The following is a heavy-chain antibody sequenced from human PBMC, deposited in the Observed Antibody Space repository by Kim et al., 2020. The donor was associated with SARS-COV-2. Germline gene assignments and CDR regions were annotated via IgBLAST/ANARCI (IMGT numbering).Heavy chain of an antibody. Sequence: SETLSLTCTVSGGSISSSSYYWGWIRQPPGKGLEWIGSIYYSGSTYYNPSLKSRVTISVDTSKNQFSLKLSSVTAADTAVYYCARPGILGSGWYGWGQGTLVTVSS. D-gene: IGHD6-19*01. CDR3: ARPGILGSGWYG. CDR2: IYYSGST. V-gene: IGHV4-39*01. J-gene: IGHJ4*02. CDR1: GGSISSSSYY.